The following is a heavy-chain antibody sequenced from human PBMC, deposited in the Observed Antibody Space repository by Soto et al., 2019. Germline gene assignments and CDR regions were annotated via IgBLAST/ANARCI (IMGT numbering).Heavy chain of an antibody. J-gene: IGHJ5*02. CDR1: GGSISSSIYY. V-gene: IGHV4-39*01. Sequence: SETLSLTCTVSGGSISSSIYYWGWIRQPPGKGLEWIGSIYYSGSTYYNPSLKSRVTISVDTSKNQFSLKLSSVTAADTAVYYCARQNRDGYNLGWFDPWGQGTLVTVSS. D-gene: IGHD5-12*01. CDR3: ARQNRDGYNLGWFDP. CDR2: IYYSGST.